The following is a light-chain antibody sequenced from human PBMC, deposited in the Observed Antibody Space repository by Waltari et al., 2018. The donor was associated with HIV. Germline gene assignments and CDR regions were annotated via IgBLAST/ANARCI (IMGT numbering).Light chain of an antibody. CDR1: TTNIGDAF. Sequence: QSVLPQPPSVSAAPGQRVTISCSTSTTNIGDAFVSWYHLLPGATPKLVIYDKHNPPAGVPVRFSGSKSGASATLASTGLQTGDEGVYFCGTWSRSRRGAVFGAGTKLTVL. CDR2: DKH. V-gene: IGLV1-51*01. CDR3: GTWSRSRRGAV. J-gene: IGLJ2*01.